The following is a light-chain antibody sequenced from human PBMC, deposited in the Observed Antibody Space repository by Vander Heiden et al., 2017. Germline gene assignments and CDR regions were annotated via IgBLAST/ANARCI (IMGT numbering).Light chain of an antibody. CDR1: QSVSRSS. CDR3: QQYGSLPPWT. J-gene: IGKJ1*01. CDR2: GAS. V-gene: IGKV3-20*01. Sequence: IVLTQSPGTLSLSPGEDATLSCRASQSVSRSSLDWYKQKPGQAPRLLMYGASSRATGILDRVSGSGSGTDFTLTISRLEPEDFGVYYCQQYGSLPPWTFGQGTKVEMK.